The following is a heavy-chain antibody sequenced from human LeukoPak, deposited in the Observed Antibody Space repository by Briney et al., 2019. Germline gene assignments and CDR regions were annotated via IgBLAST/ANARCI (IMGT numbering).Heavy chain of an antibody. CDR3: ARGPIAVAGSYSRDAFDI. J-gene: IGHJ3*02. CDR1: GGSISSYY. V-gene: IGHV4-59*01. Sequence: SSETLSLTCTVSGGSISSYYWSWIRQPPGEGLEWIGYIYYSGSTNYNPSLKSRVTISVDTSKNQFSLKLSSVTAADTAVYYCARGPIAVAGSYSRDAFDIWGQGTMVTVSS. D-gene: IGHD6-19*01. CDR2: IYYSGST.